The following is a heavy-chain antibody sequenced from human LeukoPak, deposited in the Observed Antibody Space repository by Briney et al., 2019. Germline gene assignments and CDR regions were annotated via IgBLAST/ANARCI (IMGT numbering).Heavy chain of an antibody. CDR2: ISGSGGST. V-gene: IGHV3-23*01. CDR1: GFTFSSYA. J-gene: IGHJ4*02. D-gene: IGHD3-22*01. Sequence: SGGSLRLSCAASGFTFSSYAMSWVRQAPGKGLEWVSVISGSGGSTYYADSVKGRFTISRDNSKNTLYPQMNSLRAEDTAVYYCAKAQYYYDSSGYYYEHLFDYWGQGTLVTVSS. CDR3: AKAQYYYDSSGYYYEHLFDY.